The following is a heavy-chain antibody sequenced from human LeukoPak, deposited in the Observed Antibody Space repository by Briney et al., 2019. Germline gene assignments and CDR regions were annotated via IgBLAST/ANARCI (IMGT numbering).Heavy chain of an antibody. J-gene: IGHJ4*02. Sequence: PGGSLRLSCAASGFTFSSYWMSWVRQAPGKGLEWVANIKRDGSEKYYVDSVKGRFTISRDNAKNSLYLQMNSLRAEDTAVYYCARPGWIQQFDYWGQGTLVTVSS. D-gene: IGHD5-18*01. CDR2: IKRDGSEK. CDR1: GFTFSSYW. CDR3: ARPGWIQQFDY. V-gene: IGHV3-7*01.